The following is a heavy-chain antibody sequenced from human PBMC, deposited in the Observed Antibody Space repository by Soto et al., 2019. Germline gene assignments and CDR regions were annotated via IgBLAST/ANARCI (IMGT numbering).Heavy chain of an antibody. V-gene: IGHV3-33*01. CDR1: GFPFSSYG. J-gene: IGHJ1*01. CDR2: IWYDGSNK. Sequence: GGSLRLSCAASGFPFSSYGMHWVRQAPGKGLDWVAVIWYDGSNKDYADSVKGRFTISRDNSKNTLFLQMNNLRVDDTAVYYCASSINWGQGTLVTV. CDR3: ASSIN.